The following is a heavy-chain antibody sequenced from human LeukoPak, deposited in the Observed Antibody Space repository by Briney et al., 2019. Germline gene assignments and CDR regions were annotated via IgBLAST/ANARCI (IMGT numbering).Heavy chain of an antibody. CDR1: GFTFSSYG. CDR2: TSYDGSNR. J-gene: IGHJ5*02. Sequence: PGGSLRLSCAASGFTFSSYGMHWVRQAPGKGLEWVAATSYDGSNRHYADSVKGRFTISRDNSKNTLYLQINSLRDEDTAVYYCAKDVPWFDPWGQGTLVTVSS. D-gene: IGHD2-2*01. V-gene: IGHV3-30*18. CDR3: AKDVPWFDP.